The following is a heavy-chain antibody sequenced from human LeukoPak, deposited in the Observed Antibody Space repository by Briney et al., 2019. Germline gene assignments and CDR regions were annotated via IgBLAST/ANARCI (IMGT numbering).Heavy chain of an antibody. CDR3: AKARGPYYYDSSGYQTFDY. D-gene: IGHD3-22*01. CDR2: ISDSGGNT. CDR1: GFTFSSYA. J-gene: IGHJ4*02. V-gene: IGHV3-23*01. Sequence: PGGSLRLSCAASGFTFSSYAMSWVRQAPGKGLEWVSAISDSGGNTYYADSVKGRFTISRDNSKNTLYLQMNSLRAEDTAVYYCAKARGPYYYDSSGYQTFDYWGQGTLVTVSS.